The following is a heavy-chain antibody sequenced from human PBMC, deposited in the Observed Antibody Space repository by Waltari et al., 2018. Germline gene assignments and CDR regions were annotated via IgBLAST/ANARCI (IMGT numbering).Heavy chain of an antibody. Sequence: EVQLVQSGAEVKKPGEDLGIPCNASGYSFASNWISWVRQMPGKGLEWMGKIDPRDAYTNYSPSFQGHVTFSVDKSISTAYLQWHSLRASDTAMYYCARRTDPGTYFDYWGQGALVTVSS. V-gene: IGHV5-10-1*03. J-gene: IGHJ4*02. CDR1: GYSFASNW. CDR2: IDPRDAYT. CDR3: ARRTDPGTYFDY. D-gene: IGHD1-1*01.